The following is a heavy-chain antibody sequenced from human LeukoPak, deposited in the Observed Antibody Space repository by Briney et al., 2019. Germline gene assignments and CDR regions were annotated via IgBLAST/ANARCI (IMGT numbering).Heavy chain of an antibody. D-gene: IGHD3-22*01. V-gene: IGHV1-8*01. Sequence: ASVKVSCEASGYTFTSYDINWVRQATGQGLEWMGWMNPNSGNTGYAQKFQGRVTMTRNTSISTAYMELSSLRSEDTAVYYCAREGTYYYDSSGYYYFDYWGQGTLVTVSS. CDR2: MNPNSGNT. CDR1: GYTFTSYD. J-gene: IGHJ4*02. CDR3: AREGTYYYDSSGYYYFDY.